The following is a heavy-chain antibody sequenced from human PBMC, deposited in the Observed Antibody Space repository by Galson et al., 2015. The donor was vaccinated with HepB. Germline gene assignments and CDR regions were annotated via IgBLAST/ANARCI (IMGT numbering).Heavy chain of an antibody. CDR1: GFAFSSYA. Sequence: SLRLSCAASGFAFSSYAMSWVRQAPGKGLEWVSAISGSGGSTYYADSVKGRFTISRDNSKNTLYLQMNSLRAEDTAVYYCAKDHQRFLACWYFDLWGRGTLVTVSS. V-gene: IGHV3-23*01. J-gene: IGHJ2*01. CDR3: AKDHQRFLACWYFDL. CDR2: ISGSGGST. D-gene: IGHD3-3*01.